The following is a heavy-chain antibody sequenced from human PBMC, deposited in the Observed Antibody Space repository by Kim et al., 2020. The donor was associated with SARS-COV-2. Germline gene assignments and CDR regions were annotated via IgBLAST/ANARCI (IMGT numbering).Heavy chain of an antibody. CDR2: IYYSGST. J-gene: IGHJ4*02. CDR1: GGSISSGDYY. CDR3: AREYYGSGFFDY. D-gene: IGHD3-10*01. Sequence: SETLSLTCTVSGGSISSGDYYWSWIRQPPGKGLEWIGNIYYSGSTYYNPSLKSRVTISVDTSKNQFSLKLSSVTAADTAVYYCAREYYGSGFFDYWGQGTLVTVSS. V-gene: IGHV4-30-4*01.